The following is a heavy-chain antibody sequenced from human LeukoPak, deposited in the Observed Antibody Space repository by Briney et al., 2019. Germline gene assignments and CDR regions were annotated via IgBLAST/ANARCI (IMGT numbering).Heavy chain of an antibody. V-gene: IGHV4-59*01. Sequence: SETLSLTCAVYGGSSSGYYWSWIRQPPGKGLEWIGYVYYSGSTEYNPSLRSRVTISLEMSTHQFSLNLTSVTAADTAVYYCATNTGTVFDYWGQGALVTVSS. J-gene: IGHJ4*02. CDR1: GGSSSGYY. CDR3: ATNTGTVFDY. CDR2: VYYSGST. D-gene: IGHD7-27*01.